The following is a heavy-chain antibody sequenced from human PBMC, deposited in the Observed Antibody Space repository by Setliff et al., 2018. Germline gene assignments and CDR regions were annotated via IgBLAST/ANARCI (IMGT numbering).Heavy chain of an antibody. CDR3: ARGGYSYGLGGFPLDY. CDR1: GGSISSGSYD. D-gene: IGHD5-18*01. Sequence: SETLSLTCTVSGGSISSGSYDWSWIRQPAGKGLEWIGRIYTSGSTNYNPSLKSRVTISVDTSKNQFSLKLSSVTAADTAVYYCARGGYSYGLGGFPLDYWGQGTLVTVSS. V-gene: IGHV4-61*02. CDR2: IYTSGST. J-gene: IGHJ4*02.